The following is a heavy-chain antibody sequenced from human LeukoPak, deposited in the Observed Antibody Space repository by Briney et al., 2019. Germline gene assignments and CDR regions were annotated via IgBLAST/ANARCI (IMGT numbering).Heavy chain of an antibody. Sequence: ASVKVSCKASGYTFTSYGISWVRQAPGQGLEWMGWINAYNGNTNYEQKLQGRVTMTTDTSTSTAYMELRSLRSDDTAVYYCAREAQITMIDQLLGGYYMDVWGKGTTVTVSS. CDR2: INAYNGNT. CDR1: GYTFTSYG. J-gene: IGHJ6*03. D-gene: IGHD3-22*01. V-gene: IGHV1-18*01. CDR3: AREAQITMIDQLLGGYYMDV.